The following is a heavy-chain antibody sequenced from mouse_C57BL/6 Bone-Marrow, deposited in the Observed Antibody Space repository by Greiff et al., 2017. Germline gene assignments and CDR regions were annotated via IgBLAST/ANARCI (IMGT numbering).Heavy chain of an antibody. J-gene: IGHJ2*01. CDR1: GYTFTDYY. CDR2: INPNNGGT. V-gene: IGHV1-26*01. CDR3: AREGGLRGDY. Sequence: EVQLQQSGPELVKPGASVKISCKASGYTFTDYYMNWVKQSHGKSLEWIGDINPNNGGTSYNKKLKGKAKLTVDKSSSTAYMALRSLTSEDSAVYYCAREGGLRGDYWGQGTTLTVSS. D-gene: IGHD2-4*01.